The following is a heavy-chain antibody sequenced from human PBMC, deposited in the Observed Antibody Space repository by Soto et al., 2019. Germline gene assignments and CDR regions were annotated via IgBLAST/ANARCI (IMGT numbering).Heavy chain of an antibody. Sequence: QVQLQQWGAGLLKPSETLSLTCAVYGGSFSGYYWSWIRQPPGKGLEWIGEINHSGSTNYNPSLKSRVTISVDTSKNQFSLKLSSVTAAETAVYYCAEGQSSGWYYHGYFQHWGQGTLVTVSS. V-gene: IGHV4-34*01. CDR1: GGSFSGYY. CDR2: INHSGST. CDR3: AEGQSSGWYYHGYFQH. J-gene: IGHJ1*01. D-gene: IGHD6-19*01.